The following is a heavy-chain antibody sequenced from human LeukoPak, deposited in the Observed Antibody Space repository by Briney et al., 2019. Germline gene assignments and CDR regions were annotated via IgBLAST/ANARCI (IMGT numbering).Heavy chain of an antibody. Sequence: GGSLRLSCAASGFTFSSYGMHWVRQAPGKGLEWVAFIRYDGSNKYYADSVKGPFTISRDNSKNTLYLQMNSLRAEDTAVYYCAKAYTAVAGTVDYWGQGTLVTVSS. V-gene: IGHV3-30*02. CDR1: GFTFSSYG. CDR3: AKAYTAVAGTVDY. J-gene: IGHJ4*02. D-gene: IGHD6-19*01. CDR2: IRYDGSNK.